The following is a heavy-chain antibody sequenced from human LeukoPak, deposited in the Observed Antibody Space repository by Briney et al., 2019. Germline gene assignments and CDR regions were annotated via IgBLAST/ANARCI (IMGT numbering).Heavy chain of an antibody. D-gene: IGHD6-19*01. CDR3: ARHSVDAFDI. CDR1: GGSISSYY. Sequence: SETLSLTCTVSGGSISSYYWSWIRQPPGKGLEWIGYIYYSGSTNYNPSLKSRVTISVDTSKNQFSLKLSSETAADTAVYYCARHSVDAFDIWGQGTMVTVSS. CDR2: IYYSGST. V-gene: IGHV4-59*08. J-gene: IGHJ3*02.